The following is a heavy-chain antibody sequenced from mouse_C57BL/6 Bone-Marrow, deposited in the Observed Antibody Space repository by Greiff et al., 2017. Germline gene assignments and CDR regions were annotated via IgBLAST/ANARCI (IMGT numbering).Heavy chain of an antibody. CDR3: TGYGNYGDY. D-gene: IGHD2-1*01. Sequence: EVKLMESGGGLVQPGGSMKLSCVASGFTFSNYWMNWVRQSPEKGLEWVAQIRLKSDNYATHYAESVKGRFTISRDDSKSSVYLQMNNLRAEDTGIYYCTGYGNYGDYWGQGTTLTVSS. V-gene: IGHV6-3*01. J-gene: IGHJ2*01. CDR2: IRLKSDNYAT. CDR1: GFTFSNYW.